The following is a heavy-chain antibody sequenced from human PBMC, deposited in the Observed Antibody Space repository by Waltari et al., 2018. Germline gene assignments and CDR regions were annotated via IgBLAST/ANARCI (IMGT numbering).Heavy chain of an antibody. V-gene: IGHV4-39*01. CDR3: ARLITMIVALDY. J-gene: IGHJ4*02. Sequence: QLQLQESGPGLVKPSETLSLTCTVSGGSISSSSYYWGWIRQPPGKGLGGIGSIYYSGSTYYTPSLKSRVTISVDTSKNQFSLKLSSVTAADTAVYYCARLITMIVALDYWGQGTLVTVSS. CDR1: GGSISSSSYY. D-gene: IGHD3-22*01. CDR2: IYYSGST.